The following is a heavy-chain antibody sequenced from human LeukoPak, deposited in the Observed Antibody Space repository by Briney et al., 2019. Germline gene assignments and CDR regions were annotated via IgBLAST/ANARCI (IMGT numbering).Heavy chain of an antibody. J-gene: IGHJ4*02. Sequence: GESLKISCKGSGYSFTSYWIGGVRQMPGKGLEWMGIIYPGDSDTRYSPSFQGQVTISADKSISTAYLQWSSLKASDTAMYYCARRGYYGSGSYYSLDYWGQGTLVTVSS. CDR3: ARRGYYGSGSYYSLDY. CDR1: GYSFTSYW. V-gene: IGHV5-51*01. D-gene: IGHD3-10*01. CDR2: IYPGDSDT.